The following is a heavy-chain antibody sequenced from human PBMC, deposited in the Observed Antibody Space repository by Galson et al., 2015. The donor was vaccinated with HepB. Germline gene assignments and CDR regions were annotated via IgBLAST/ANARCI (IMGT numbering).Heavy chain of an antibody. CDR2: ISAYNGNT. J-gene: IGHJ4*02. V-gene: IGHV1-18*01. CDR1: GYTFTSYG. CDR3: ARAWKENDSSGYFF. Sequence: SVKVSCKASGYTFTSYGISWVRQAPGQGLEWMGWISAYNGNTNYALKLQGRVTMTTDTSTSTAYMELRNLRSGDTAVYYCARAWKENDSSGYFFWGQGTLVTVSS. D-gene: IGHD3-22*01.